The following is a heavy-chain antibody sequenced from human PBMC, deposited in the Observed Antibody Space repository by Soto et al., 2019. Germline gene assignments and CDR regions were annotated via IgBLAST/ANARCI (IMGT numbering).Heavy chain of an antibody. CDR1: GFTFSSYG. D-gene: IGHD6-19*01. Sequence: GGSLRLSCAASGFTFSSYGMHWVRQAPGKGLEWVAVIWYDGSNKYYADSVKGRFTISRDNSKNTLYLQMNSLRAEDTAVYYCARDANPYSSGWYSYWGQGTLVTVSS. V-gene: IGHV3-33*01. J-gene: IGHJ4*02. CDR3: ARDANPYSSGWYSY. CDR2: IWYDGSNK.